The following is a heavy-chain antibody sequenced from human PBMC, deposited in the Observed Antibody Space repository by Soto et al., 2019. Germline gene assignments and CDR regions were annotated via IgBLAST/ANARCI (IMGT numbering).Heavy chain of an antibody. J-gene: IGHJ1*01. D-gene: IGHD2-8*01. CDR1: GFTVSSNY. CDR2: IYSGGST. Sequence: GGSLRLPCAASGFTVSSNYMSWVRQAPGKGLEWVSVIYSGGSTYYADSVKGGFTISRDNSKNTLYLQMNSLRAEDTAVYYCAKDRMGYFQHWGQGTLVTVSS. CDR3: AKDRMGYFQH. V-gene: IGHV3-53*01.